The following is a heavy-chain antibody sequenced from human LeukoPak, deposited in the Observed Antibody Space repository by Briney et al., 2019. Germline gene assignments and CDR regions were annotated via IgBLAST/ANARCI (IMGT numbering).Heavy chain of an antibody. CDR1: GFTFDDYA. J-gene: IGHJ4*02. Sequence: GGSLRLSCAASGFTFDDYAMHWVRQAPGKGLEWVSGISWNSGSIGYADSVKGRFTISRDNAKNSLYLQMNSLRAEDMALYYCAKAEGSYDFWSGFDYWGQGTLVTVSS. CDR3: AKAEGSYDFWSGFDY. D-gene: IGHD3-3*01. V-gene: IGHV3-9*03. CDR2: ISWNSGSI.